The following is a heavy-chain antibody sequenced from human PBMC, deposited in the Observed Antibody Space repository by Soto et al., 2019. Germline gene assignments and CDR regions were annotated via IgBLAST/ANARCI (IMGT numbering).Heavy chain of an antibody. D-gene: IGHD3-10*01. CDR3: ARESMQTMAKALREYYYYYGMDV. CDR2: IYSGGST. CDR1: GFTVSSNY. J-gene: IGHJ6*02. Sequence: EVQLVESGGGLVQPGGSLRLSCAASGFTVSSNYMSWVRQAPGKGLEWVSVIYSGGSTYYADSVKGRFTISRDNSKNTLYLQMNSLRAEDTAVYYCARESMQTMAKALREYYYYYGMDVWGQGTTVTVSS. V-gene: IGHV3-66*01.